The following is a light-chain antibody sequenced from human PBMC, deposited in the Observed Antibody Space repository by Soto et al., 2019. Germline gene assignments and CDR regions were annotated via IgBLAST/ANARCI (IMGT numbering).Light chain of an antibody. CDR3: QQYGSSPK. J-gene: IGKJ1*01. Sequence: EIVLTQSPGTLSLSPGEGATLSCRASQSVSSSYLAWYQQKPGQAPRLLIYGASSRATGIPDRFSGSGSGTDFTLTISRLEPEDFAVYYCQQYGSSPKFGQGTKVDIK. CDR2: GAS. CDR1: QSVSSSY. V-gene: IGKV3-20*01.